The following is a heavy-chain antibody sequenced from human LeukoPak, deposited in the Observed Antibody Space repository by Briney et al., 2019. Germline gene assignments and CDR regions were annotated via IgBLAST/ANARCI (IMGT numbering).Heavy chain of an antibody. D-gene: IGHD5-18*01. V-gene: IGHV3-23*01. CDR1: GFNFSNYA. Sequence: GGSLRLSCVASGFNFSNYAMTWVRQAPGKGLEWVSTISGSGNHTYYADSVRGRFTISRDNSKNTLSLQMNSLRAEDTAVYYCAKCGLHTFGLYLYWGQGTLATLSS. CDR2: ISGSGNHT. J-gene: IGHJ4*02. CDR3: AKCGLHTFGLYLY.